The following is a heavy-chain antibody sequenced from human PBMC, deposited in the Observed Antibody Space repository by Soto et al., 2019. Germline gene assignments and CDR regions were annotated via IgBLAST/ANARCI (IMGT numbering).Heavy chain of an antibody. J-gene: IGHJ4*02. Sequence: EVQLLEAGGGLVQPGGSLRLFCAASGFTFSSYAMNWVRQAPGKGLEWVSTVSGSDGSTYYADSVKGQFTISRDNSKNTLYLQMNSLRAEDTAVYYCVRRYTLHYASSGDYWGQGTLVTVFS. CDR2: VSGSDGST. V-gene: IGHV3-23*01. CDR3: VRRYTLHYASSGDY. D-gene: IGHD3-22*01. CDR1: GFTFSSYA.